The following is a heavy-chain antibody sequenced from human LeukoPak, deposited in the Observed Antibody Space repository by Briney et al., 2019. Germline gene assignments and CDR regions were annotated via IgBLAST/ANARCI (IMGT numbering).Heavy chain of an antibody. CDR3: AREDYGSGSYSSNIFDY. D-gene: IGHD3-10*01. J-gene: IGHJ4*02. V-gene: IGHV1-2*02. CDR1: GYTFTGYY. Sequence: ASVKVSCKASGYTFTGYYIHWVRQAPGQGLEWMGWINPNSGGTNYAQKFQGRVTMTRDTSISTAYMELSRLRSDDTAVYYCAREDYGSGSYSSNIFDYWGQGILVTVSS. CDR2: INPNSGGT.